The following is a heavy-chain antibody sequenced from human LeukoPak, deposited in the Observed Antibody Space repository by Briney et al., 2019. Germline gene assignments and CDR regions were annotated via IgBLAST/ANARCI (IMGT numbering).Heavy chain of an antibody. CDR1: GFTFSSYE. D-gene: IGHD3-10*01. Sequence: GGSLRLSCAASGFTFSSYEMNWVRQAPGKGLEWVSYISSSGSTIYYADSVKGRFIISRDNAKNSLYLQMNSLRAEDTAVYYCATDSDYYGSGSHRDGFDIWGQGTMVTVSS. J-gene: IGHJ3*02. CDR3: ATDSDYYGSGSHRDGFDI. CDR2: ISSSGSTI. V-gene: IGHV3-48*03.